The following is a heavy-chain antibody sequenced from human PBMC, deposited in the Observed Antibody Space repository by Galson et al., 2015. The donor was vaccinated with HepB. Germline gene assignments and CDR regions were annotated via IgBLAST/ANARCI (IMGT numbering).Heavy chain of an antibody. D-gene: IGHD2-2*01. CDR2: ISYDGSNK. J-gene: IGHJ4*02. CDR1: GFTFSSYA. Sequence: SLRLSCAASGFTFSSYAMHWVRQAPGKGLEWVAVISYDGSNKYYADSVKGRFTISRDNSKNTLYLQMNSLRAEDTAVYYCARDPRTSRPAAIALYFDYWGQGTLVTVSS. CDR3: ARDPRTSRPAAIALYFDY. V-gene: IGHV3-30-3*01.